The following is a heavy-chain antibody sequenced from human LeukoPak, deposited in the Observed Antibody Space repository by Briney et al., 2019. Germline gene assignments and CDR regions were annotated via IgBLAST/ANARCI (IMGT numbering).Heavy chain of an antibody. Sequence: GGSLRLSCAASGFPFSGSGMHWVRQAPGKGLEWVAVISYDGSNKYYADSVKGRFTISRDNSKNTLYLQMNSLRAEDTAVYYCAILHAGNYYDSSGSLYYFDYWGQGTLVTVSS. J-gene: IGHJ4*02. V-gene: IGHV3-30*03. CDR1: GFPFSGSG. CDR3: AILHAGNYYDSSGSLYYFDY. D-gene: IGHD3-22*01. CDR2: ISYDGSNK.